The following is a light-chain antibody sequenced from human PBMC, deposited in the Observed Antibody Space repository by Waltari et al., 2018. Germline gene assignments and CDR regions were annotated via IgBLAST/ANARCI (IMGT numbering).Light chain of an antibody. V-gene: IGLV1-44*01. CDR2: SNN. J-gene: IGLJ2*01. CDR3: ATWDDNLNGVV. CDR1: SSNIGSQA. Sequence: QSVLTQPPSASGTPGPRVTISCSGSSSNIGSQAVNWYQQLPGTAPKLPMYSNNQRPSGVPDRFSGSKSGTSASLAISGLQSEDEADYYCATWDDNLNGVVFGGGTKLTVL.